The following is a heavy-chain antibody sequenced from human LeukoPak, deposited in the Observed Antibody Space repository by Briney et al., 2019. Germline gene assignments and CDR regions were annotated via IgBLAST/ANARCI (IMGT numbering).Heavy chain of an antibody. CDR2: IYHSGST. CDR3: ARVTTVSFRFDP. J-gene: IGHJ5*02. CDR1: GGSISSGGYS. V-gene: IGHV4-30-2*01. Sequence: SETLSLTCAVSGGSISSGGYSWSWIRQPPGKGLEWIGYIYHSGSTYYNPSLKSRVTISVDRSKNQFSLKLSSVTAADTAVCYCARVTTVSFRFDPWGQGTLVTVSS. D-gene: IGHD4-11*01.